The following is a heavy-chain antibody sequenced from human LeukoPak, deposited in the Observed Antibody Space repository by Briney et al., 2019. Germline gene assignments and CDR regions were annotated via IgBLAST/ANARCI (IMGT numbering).Heavy chain of an antibody. CDR2: ISGSTSVI. V-gene: IGHV3-48*01. CDR3: ARGLYYMDV. CDR1: GFTFSTHT. J-gene: IGHJ6*03. Sequence: PGGSLRLSCAASGFTFSTHTVAWVRQAPGKGVECLSYISGSTSVIYYADSVKGRFTISRDNAKNSLYLQMNSLKAEDTAVYYCARGLYYMDVWGKGTTVTVSS.